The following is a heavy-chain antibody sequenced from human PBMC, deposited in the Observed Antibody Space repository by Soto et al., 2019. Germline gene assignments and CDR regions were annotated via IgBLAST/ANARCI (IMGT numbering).Heavy chain of an antibody. CDR2: IYYSGST. CDR3: ARDRDTLGAFDI. D-gene: IGHD7-27*01. V-gene: IGHV4-59*01. Sequence: QVQLQESGPGLVKPSETLSLTCTVSGGSISSYYWSWIRQPPGKGLEWIGYIYYSGSTNYNPSLKSRVTISVDTSKNQFSLKLSSVTAADTAVYYCARDRDTLGAFDIWGQGTMVTVSS. J-gene: IGHJ3*02. CDR1: GGSISSYY.